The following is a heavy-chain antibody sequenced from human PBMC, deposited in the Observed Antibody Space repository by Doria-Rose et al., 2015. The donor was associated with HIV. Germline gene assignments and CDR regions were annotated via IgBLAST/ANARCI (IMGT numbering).Heavy chain of an antibody. D-gene: IGHD6-13*01. Sequence: QITLKESGPVLVKPTETLTLTCTVSGVSLSSPGMGVSWIRQPPGKALEWLANCVPYDEGSYKTSLKSSLTISRGTSKSQVVLTMTDMDPVDTATYYCARIKSSRWYHKYYFDFWGQGTLVIVSA. CDR3: ARIKSSRWYHKYYFDF. CDR2: CVPYDEG. J-gene: IGHJ4*02. CDR1: GVSLSSPGMG. V-gene: IGHV2-26*01.